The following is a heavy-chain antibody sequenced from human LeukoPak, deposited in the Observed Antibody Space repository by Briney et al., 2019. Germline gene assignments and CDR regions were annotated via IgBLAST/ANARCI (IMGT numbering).Heavy chain of an antibody. J-gene: IGHJ4*02. CDR2: ITAGGGNK. Sequence: GGSLRLSCAASGFTFSTYSMSWVRQAPGRGREGVSTITAGGGNKDYADPVKGRFTISRDNSKNTVYLQMNSLRAEDTAVYYCAKDSPGFGIVFDAWGQGTLVTVSS. CDR3: AKDSPGFGIVFDA. V-gene: IGHV3-23*01. CDR1: GFTFSTYS. D-gene: IGHD3-16*01.